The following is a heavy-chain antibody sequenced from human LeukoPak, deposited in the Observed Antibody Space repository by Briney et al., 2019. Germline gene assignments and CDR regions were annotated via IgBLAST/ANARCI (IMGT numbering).Heavy chain of an antibody. J-gene: IGHJ4*02. Sequence: ASVNVSCTASGYTFTIYGISWVRQAPGQGLEWMGWISANDGNTDYPQKPQGRVTMTTGTSTSTAYMELRSLRSDDTAVYYCARESHVTREDYWGQGTLVTVSS. D-gene: IGHD3-10*01. V-gene: IGHV1-18*01. CDR1: GYTFTIYG. CDR3: ARESHVTREDY. CDR2: ISANDGNT.